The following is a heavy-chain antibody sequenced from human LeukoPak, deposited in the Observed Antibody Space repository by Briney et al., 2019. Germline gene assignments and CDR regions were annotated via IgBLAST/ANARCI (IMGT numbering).Heavy chain of an antibody. J-gene: IGHJ4*02. D-gene: IGHD1-7*01. CDR1: QNTFTGHY. V-gene: IGHV1-2*02. CDR2: ISPDNGGT. CDR3: ARYSDQRTY. Sequence: ASVKVSCKASQNTFTGHYVHWVRQAPGQGLEWMGWISPDNGGTNYAQKFRGRVTMTRDTSIRTAYMELGSLTSDDTAVYYCARYSDQRTYWGQGTPVTVSS.